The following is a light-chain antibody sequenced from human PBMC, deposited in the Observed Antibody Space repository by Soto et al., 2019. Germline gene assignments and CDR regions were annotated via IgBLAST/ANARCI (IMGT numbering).Light chain of an antibody. CDR1: QSVSSSY. CDR3: QRYGSSPLFT. CDR2: GAS. V-gene: IGKV3-20*01. J-gene: IGKJ3*01. Sequence: EIVLTQSPGTLSLSPGERATLSCRASQSVSSSYLAWYQQKPGQAPRLLIYGASSRATGIPDRFSGSGSGTDFTLTISRLEPEDFAVDYCQRYGSSPLFTFGPGTTVDIK.